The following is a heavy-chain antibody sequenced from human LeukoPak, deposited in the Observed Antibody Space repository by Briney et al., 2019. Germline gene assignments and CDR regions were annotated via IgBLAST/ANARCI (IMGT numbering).Heavy chain of an antibody. CDR1: GYTFTSYG. V-gene: IGHV1-18*01. Sequence: GASVKVSCKASGYTFTSYGISWVRQAPGQGLEWMGWISPYNGNTNYEQKFQDRVTMTTDTSTSTGYMELRSLKSDDTAVYYCARDNGYNWNYAGGDYWGQGTLVTVSS. CDR3: ARDNGYNWNYAGGDY. CDR2: ISPYNGNT. J-gene: IGHJ4*02. D-gene: IGHD1-7*01.